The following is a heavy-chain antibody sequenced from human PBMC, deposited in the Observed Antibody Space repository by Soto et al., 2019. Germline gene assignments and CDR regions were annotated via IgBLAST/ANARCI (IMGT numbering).Heavy chain of an antibody. CDR1: GFKFDDYV. D-gene: IGHD1-26*01. CDR3: AKDSGGVAATSVDK. V-gene: IGHV3-9*01. CDR2: ISWNSEKI. J-gene: IGHJ4*02. Sequence: EVQLVESGGGLVQPGRSLRLSCAASGFKFDDYVIHWVRQPPGKGLEWVSGISWNSEKIDYADSVKGRFTISRDNAKNSLYLQMNSLRAEDTAWYYCAKDSGGVAATSVDKWGQGTLVTVSS.